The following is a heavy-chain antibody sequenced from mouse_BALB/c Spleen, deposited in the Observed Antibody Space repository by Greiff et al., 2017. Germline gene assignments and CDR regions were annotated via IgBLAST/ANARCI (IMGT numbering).Heavy chain of an antibody. CDR1: GFTFSSYA. Sequence: EVKLVESGGGLVKPGGSLKLSCAASGFTFSSYAMSWVRQTPEKRLEWVASISSGGSTYYPDSVKGRFTISRDNARNILYLQMSSLRSEDTAMYYCARDYRYGYYFDYWGQGTTLTGSS. J-gene: IGHJ2*01. D-gene: IGHD2-14*01. V-gene: IGHV5-6-5*01. CDR3: ARDYRYGYYFDY. CDR2: ISSGGST.